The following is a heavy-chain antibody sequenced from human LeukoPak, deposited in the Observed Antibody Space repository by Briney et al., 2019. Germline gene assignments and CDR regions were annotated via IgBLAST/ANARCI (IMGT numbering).Heavy chain of an antibody. CDR1: GFTFDDYA. V-gene: IGHV3-9*01. J-gene: IGHJ3*02. CDR2: ISWNSGSI. Sequence: GGSLRLSCAASGFTFDDYAMHWVRQTPGKGLEWVSGISWNSGSIAYADSVKGRFTISRDNAKNSLYLQMNSLRAEDTALYYCAKGVRITMVRGAFDIWGQGTMVTVSS. CDR3: AKGVRITMVRGAFDI. D-gene: IGHD3-10*01.